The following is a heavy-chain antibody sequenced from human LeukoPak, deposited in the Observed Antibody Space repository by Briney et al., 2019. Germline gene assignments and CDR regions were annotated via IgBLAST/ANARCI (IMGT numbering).Heavy chain of an antibody. J-gene: IGHJ4*02. CDR1: GGSISSGGYS. V-gene: IGHV4-30-2*01. D-gene: IGHD2-21*01. CDR3: ARVLWSIGGFDY. CDR2: IYHSGST. Sequence: SETLSLTCAVSGGSISSGGYSWSWIRQPPGKGLEWIGYIYHSGSTYYNPSLKSRVTISVDRSKNQFSLKLSSVTAADTAVYYCARVLWSIGGFDYWGQGTLVTVSS.